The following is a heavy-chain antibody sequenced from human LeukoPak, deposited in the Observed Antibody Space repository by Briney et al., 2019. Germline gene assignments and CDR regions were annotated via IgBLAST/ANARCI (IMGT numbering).Heavy chain of an antibody. D-gene: IGHD3-10*01. Sequence: PSETLSLTCTVSGYSISSGYYWGWIRQPPGKGLEWIGSIFHSGSTYYNPSLKSRVTISVDTSKNQFSLKLSSVTAADTAVYYCARDYLVRGNFDYWGQGTLVTVSS. CDR2: IFHSGST. CDR1: GYSISSGYY. J-gene: IGHJ4*02. V-gene: IGHV4-38-2*02. CDR3: ARDYLVRGNFDY.